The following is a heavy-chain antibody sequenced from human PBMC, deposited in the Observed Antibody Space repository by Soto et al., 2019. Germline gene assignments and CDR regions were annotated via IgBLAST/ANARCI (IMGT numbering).Heavy chain of an antibody. Sequence: GGSLRLSCAASGFTFSSYAMSWVRQAPGKGLEWVSAISGSGGSTYYADSVKGRFTISRDNSKNTLYLQMNSLRAEDTAVYYCAAGRQQLYYFDYWGQGTLVTVSS. CDR3: AAGRQQLYYFDY. D-gene: IGHD6-13*01. CDR2: ISGSGGST. CDR1: GFTFSSYA. V-gene: IGHV3-23*01. J-gene: IGHJ4*02.